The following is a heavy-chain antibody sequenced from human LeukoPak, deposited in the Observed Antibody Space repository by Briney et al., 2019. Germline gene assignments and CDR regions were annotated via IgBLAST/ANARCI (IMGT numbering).Heavy chain of an antibody. D-gene: IGHD1-26*01. J-gene: IGHJ4*02. CDR3: ARSVGIVGAWSPGY. Sequence: ASVKVSFTASGYTFTGYYMNWVRLAPGQGLGRMGRINPNSGGTNYAQKFQGRVTMTRETSTSTAYLELRRLRSDDTAVYYCARSVGIVGAWSPGYGGQGTLVTVSS. V-gene: IGHV1-2*06. CDR1: GYTFTGYY. CDR2: INPNSGGT.